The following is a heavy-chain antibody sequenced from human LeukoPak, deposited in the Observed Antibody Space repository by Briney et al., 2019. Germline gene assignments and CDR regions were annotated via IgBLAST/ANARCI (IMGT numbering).Heavy chain of an antibody. Sequence: PGGSLRLSCAASGFAFSSYAMNWVRQAPGKGLDWVSAISGGGTTTYYPDSLKGRFTISRDNAKNTLYLQMDSLRAEDTGVYYCARSNQADDYWGQGTLVTVSS. CDR3: ARSNQADDY. V-gene: IGHV3-23*01. J-gene: IGHJ4*02. CDR2: ISGGGTTT. D-gene: IGHD1-14*01. CDR1: GFAFSSYA.